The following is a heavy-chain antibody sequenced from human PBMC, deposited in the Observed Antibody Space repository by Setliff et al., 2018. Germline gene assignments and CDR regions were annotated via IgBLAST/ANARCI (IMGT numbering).Heavy chain of an antibody. CDR2: ISGSGGNT. J-gene: IGHJ4*02. CDR1: GFTFSNAW. Sequence: GGSLRLSCTASGFTFSNAWMSWVRQAPGKGLEWVSAISGSGGNTYYADSVKGRFTISRDNSNNTLYLQMNSLRADDTATYYCAKDDQIRGHNLDYWGQGTLVTVS. V-gene: IGHV3-23*01. D-gene: IGHD3-10*01. CDR3: AKDDQIRGHNLDY.